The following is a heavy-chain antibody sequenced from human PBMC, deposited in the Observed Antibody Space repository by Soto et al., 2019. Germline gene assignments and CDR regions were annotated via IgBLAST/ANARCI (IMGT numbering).Heavy chain of an antibody. Sequence: ASVKVSCKASGYTFSIYGITWVRQAPGQGLEWMGWIYGYNDNYNGNTNYAQKFQGRVTMTTDTSTNTAYMELKSLRSDDTAVYYCARKSVSNFHWFDSWGQGTLVTVSS. CDR2: IYGYNDNYNGNT. D-gene: IGHD4-4*01. J-gene: IGHJ5*01. CDR3: ARKSVSNFHWFDS. CDR1: GYTFSIYG. V-gene: IGHV1-18*01.